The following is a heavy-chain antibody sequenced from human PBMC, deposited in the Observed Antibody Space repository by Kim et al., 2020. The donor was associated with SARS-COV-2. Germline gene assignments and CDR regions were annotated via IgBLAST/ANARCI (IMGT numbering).Heavy chain of an antibody. V-gene: IGHV5-10-1*01. J-gene: IGHJ4*02. CDR2: IDPSDSYI. D-gene: IGHD4-17*01. CDR1: GYSLTSYW. Sequence: GGSLKISCKGSGYSLTSYWISWVRQMPGKGLEWMGRIDPSDSYINYSPSFQGHVTISADKSISTAYLQWSSLKASDTAMYYCARGPKYGGHPFDYWGQGTLVTVSS. CDR3: ARGPKYGGHPFDY.